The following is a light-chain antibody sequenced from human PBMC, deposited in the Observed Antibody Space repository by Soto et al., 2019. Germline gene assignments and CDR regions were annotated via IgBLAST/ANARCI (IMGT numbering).Light chain of an antibody. CDR3: SSYTSTSTQV. V-gene: IGLV2-14*01. Sequence: QSVLTQPASVSGSPGQSITISCTGTSSDVGGYNYVSWYQQHPGKAPKLMIYDVSNRPSGVSNRFSGSKSGNTAPLTISGLKMEDEAIYYCSSYTSTSTQVFGTGTRATAL. CDR2: DVS. J-gene: IGLJ1*01. CDR1: SSDVGGYNY.